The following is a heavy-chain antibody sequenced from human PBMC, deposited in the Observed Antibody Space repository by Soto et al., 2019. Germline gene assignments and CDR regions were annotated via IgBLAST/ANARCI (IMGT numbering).Heavy chain of an antibody. V-gene: IGHV3-21*01. J-gene: IGHJ5*02. Sequence: GGSLRLSCAASGFTFSSYSMNWVRQAPGKGLEWVSSISSSSSYIYYADSVKGRFTISRDNAKNSLYLQMNSLRAEDTAVYYRARDLAYCGGDCYSSANWFDPWGQGTLVTVSS. CDR3: ARDLAYCGGDCYSSANWFDP. CDR2: ISSSSSYI. D-gene: IGHD2-21*02. CDR1: GFTFSSYS.